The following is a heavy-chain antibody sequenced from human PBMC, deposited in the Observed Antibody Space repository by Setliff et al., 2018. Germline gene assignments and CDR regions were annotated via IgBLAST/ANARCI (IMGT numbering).Heavy chain of an antibody. D-gene: IGHD3-22*01. V-gene: IGHV4-59*01. CDR2: IYDTGST. J-gene: IGHJ4*02. Sequence: SETLSLTCTVSDGSISNAYWSWIRQSPGKGLEWIGYIYDTGSTNSDPSLKSRVTISVDTSKNQFSLNLNSVTAADTAVYYCARYRNYFDSSGQTQYYFDYWGQGTLVTVSS. CDR1: DGSISNAY. CDR3: ARYRNYFDSSGQTQYYFDY.